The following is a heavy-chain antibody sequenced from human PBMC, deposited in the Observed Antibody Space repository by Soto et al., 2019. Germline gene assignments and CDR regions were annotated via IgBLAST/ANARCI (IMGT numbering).Heavy chain of an antibody. CDR2: ISYDGSAK. V-gene: IGHV3-30*18. Sequence: QVQLVESGGGVVQPGRSLRLSCAASGFNFRSYGMHWVRQAPGKGLEWVAVISYDGSAKWYVDSVKGRFTISRDTSKNILYLQMNSLRADDTAVYYCAKDEGAEDDILTGYPLFDYRGQGILVTVSS. CDR1: GFNFRSYG. J-gene: IGHJ4*02. D-gene: IGHD3-9*01. CDR3: AKDEGAEDDILTGYPLFDY.